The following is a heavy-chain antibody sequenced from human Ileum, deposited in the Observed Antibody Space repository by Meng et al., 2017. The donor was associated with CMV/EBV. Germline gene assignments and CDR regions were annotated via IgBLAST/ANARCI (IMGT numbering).Heavy chain of an antibody. CDR1: GGSITSGNFY. V-gene: IGHV4-31*03. Sequence: LSLTCTGSGGSITSGNFYWTWIRRQPGRGLKWIGYIHHGGSTYYSPSLRSRLTISVDTSENQFSLKLTSLTAADTAVYYCVRGNWFDPWGPGTLVTVSS. CDR2: IHHGGST. J-gene: IGHJ5*02. CDR3: VRGNWFDP.